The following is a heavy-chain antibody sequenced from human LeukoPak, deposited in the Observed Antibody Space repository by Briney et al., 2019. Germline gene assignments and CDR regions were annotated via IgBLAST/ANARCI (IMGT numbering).Heavy chain of an antibody. CDR1: GYTFTSYD. CDR3: ARGGGYCSGGSCPYYFDY. Sequence: ASVKVSCKASGYTFTSYDINWVRQATGQGLEWMGWMNPNSGNTGYALKFQGRVTMTRNTSISTAYMELSSLRSEDTAVYYCARGGGYCSGGSCPYYFDYWGQGTLVTVSS. CDR2: MNPNSGNT. V-gene: IGHV1-8*01. D-gene: IGHD2-15*01. J-gene: IGHJ4*02.